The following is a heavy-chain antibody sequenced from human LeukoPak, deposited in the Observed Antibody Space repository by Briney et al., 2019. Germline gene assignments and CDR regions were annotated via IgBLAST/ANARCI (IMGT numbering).Heavy chain of an antibody. V-gene: IGHV3-30-3*01. CDR2: ISYDGSNK. CDR3: ARDARYYDILTGYFDY. Sequence: SGGSLRLSCAASGFTFSSYAMHWVRQAPGKGLEWVAVISYDGSNKYYADSVKGRFTISRDNSKNTLYLQMNSLRAEDTAVYYCARDARYYDILTGYFDYWGQGTLVTVSS. D-gene: IGHD3-9*01. J-gene: IGHJ4*02. CDR1: GFTFSSYA.